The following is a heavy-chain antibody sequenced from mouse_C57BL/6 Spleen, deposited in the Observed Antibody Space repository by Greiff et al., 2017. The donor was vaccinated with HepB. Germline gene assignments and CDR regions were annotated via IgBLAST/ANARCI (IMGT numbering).Heavy chain of an antibody. J-gene: IGHJ2*01. D-gene: IGHD1-1*01. V-gene: IGHV1-69*01. CDR1: GYTFTSYW. Sequence: QVQLQQPGAELVMPGASVKLSCKASGYTFTSYWMHWVKQRPGQGLEWIGEIDPSDSYTNYNQKFKGKSTLTVDKSSSTAYMQLSSLTSEDSAVYDCARAYGSSPVDYWGQGTTLTVSS. CDR3: ARAYGSSPVDY. CDR2: IDPSDSYT.